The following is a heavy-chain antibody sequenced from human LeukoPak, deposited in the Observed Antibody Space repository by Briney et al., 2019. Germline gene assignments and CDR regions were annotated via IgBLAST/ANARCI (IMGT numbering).Heavy chain of an antibody. CDR3: TKEVVEAAQGYFSSAMDV. J-gene: IGHJ6*02. Sequence: GGSLRLSCAASGFIFSHYAMSWVRQAPGSGLEWVSTISGSDGSTYYADSVKGRFTISRDNSKNTLYLQMNSLRAEDTAVYYCTKEVVEAAQGYFSSAMDVWGQGTTVTVSS. D-gene: IGHD2-2*01. V-gene: IGHV3-23*01. CDR1: GFIFSHYA. CDR2: ISGSDGST.